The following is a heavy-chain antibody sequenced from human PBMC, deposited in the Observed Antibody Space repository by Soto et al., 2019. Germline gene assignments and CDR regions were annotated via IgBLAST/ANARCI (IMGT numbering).Heavy chain of an antibody. CDR3: AYGVPYRTYWDVGSFDP. CDR2: IYWVDDK. CDR1: GFSLTTPGVG. Sequence: QITLKESGPTLVEPTETLTLTCSLPGFSLTTPGVGVGWLGQAPEKAVQWLGIIYWVDDKRYSQCLKNWLTLSKDTYKNEVVLSITYLEPVDTATYSCAYGVPYRTYWDVGSFDPGGQGTLVTVS. J-gene: IGHJ5*02. D-gene: IGHD2-8*02. V-gene: IGHV2-5*02.